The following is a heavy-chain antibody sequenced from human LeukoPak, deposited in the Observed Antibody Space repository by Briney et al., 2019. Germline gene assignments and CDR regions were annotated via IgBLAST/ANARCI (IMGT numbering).Heavy chain of an antibody. V-gene: IGHV4-38-2*02. CDR1: GYSISSGYY. J-gene: IGHJ4*02. D-gene: IGHD4-17*01. Sequence: ASETLSLTCTVSGYSISSGYYWGWIRQPPGKGLEWIGSIYYSGSTYYNPSLKSRVTISVDTSKNQFSLKLSSVTAADTAVYYCARYDYGDRLVYDYWGQGTLVTVSS. CDR2: IYYSGST. CDR3: ARYDYGDRLVYDY.